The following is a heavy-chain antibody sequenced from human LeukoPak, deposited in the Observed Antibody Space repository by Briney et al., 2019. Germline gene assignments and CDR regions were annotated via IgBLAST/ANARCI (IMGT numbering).Heavy chain of an antibody. D-gene: IGHD1-14*01. J-gene: IGHJ5*02. Sequence: ASVKVSCKASGYTFTSYDINWVRQATGQGLEWMGWMNPNSGNTGYAQKLQGRVTMTRNTSISTAYMELSSLRSEDTAVYYCARGRRLRGWFDPWGQGTLVTVSS. V-gene: IGHV1-8*01. CDR2: MNPNSGNT. CDR3: ARGRRLRGWFDP. CDR1: GYTFTSYD.